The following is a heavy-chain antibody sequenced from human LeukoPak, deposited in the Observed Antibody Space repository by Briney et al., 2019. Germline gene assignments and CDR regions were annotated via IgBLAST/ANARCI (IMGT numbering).Heavy chain of an antibody. D-gene: IGHD2-2*01. J-gene: IGHJ4*02. CDR2: ISSSSSYI. CDR1: GLTFSSYS. Sequence: KPGGSLRLSCAASGLTFSSYSMNWVRQAPGKGLEWVSSISSSSSYIYYADSVKGRFTISRDNAKNSLYLQMNSLRAEDTAVYYCARDSSSSDCSSTSCYGDFDYWGQGTLVTVSS. CDR3: ARDSSSSDCSSTSCYGDFDY. V-gene: IGHV3-21*01.